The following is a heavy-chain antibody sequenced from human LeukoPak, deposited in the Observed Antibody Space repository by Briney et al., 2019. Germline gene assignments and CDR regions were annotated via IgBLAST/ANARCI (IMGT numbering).Heavy chain of an antibody. CDR3: AKDATASPYFHWFDN. V-gene: IGHV3-23*01. CDR1: GFTFSIYA. CDR2: ISSGDRT. J-gene: IGHJ4*02. D-gene: IGHD3-9*01. Sequence: PGGSLRLSCAPSGFTFSIYAMNWVRQAPGKGLEWVAGISSGDRTFHAESVKGRFTISRDKSKDTLYLQMKSLRAEDTAVYYCAKDATASPYFHWFDNWGQGTQVIVSS.